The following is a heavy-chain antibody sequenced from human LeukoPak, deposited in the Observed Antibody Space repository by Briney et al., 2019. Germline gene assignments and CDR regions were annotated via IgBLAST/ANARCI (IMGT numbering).Heavy chain of an antibody. CDR1: GFTFSSYA. J-gene: IGHJ4*02. CDR3: TRVEMFGSSWAYYFDY. D-gene: IGHD6-13*01. CDR2: IRSKAYGGTT. V-gene: IGHV3-49*04. Sequence: GGSLRLSCAASGFTFSSYAMSWVRQAPGKGLEWVGFIRSKAYGGTTEYAASVKGRFTISRDDSKSIAYLQMNSLKTEDTAVYYCTRVEMFGSSWAYYFDYWGQGTLVTVSS.